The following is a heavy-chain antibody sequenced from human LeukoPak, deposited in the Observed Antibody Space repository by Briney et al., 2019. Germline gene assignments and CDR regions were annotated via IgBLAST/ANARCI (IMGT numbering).Heavy chain of an antibody. Sequence: GGSLRLSCAASGFTFNTYAMSWVRQAPGKGLEWVSYISSSGSTIYYADSVKGRFTISRDNAKNSLYLQMNSLRAEDTAVYYCAREFGLRYFDWLLWGAFDIWGQGTMVTVSS. CDR1: GFTFNTYA. D-gene: IGHD3-9*01. CDR2: ISSSGSTI. J-gene: IGHJ3*02. CDR3: AREFGLRYFDWLLWGAFDI. V-gene: IGHV3-48*03.